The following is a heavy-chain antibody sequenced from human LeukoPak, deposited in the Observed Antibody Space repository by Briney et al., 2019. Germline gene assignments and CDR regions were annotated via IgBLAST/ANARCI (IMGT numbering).Heavy chain of an antibody. CDR2: IIPIFGTA. CDR3: ARVGEEMATIYSYYFDY. D-gene: IGHD5-24*01. CDR1: GGTFSSYA. Sequence: ASVKVSCKASGGTFSSYAISWVRQAPGQGLEWMGGIIPIFGTANYAQKFQGRVTITADESTSTAYMELSSLRSEDTAVYYCARVGEEMATIYSYYFDYWGQGTLVTVSS. J-gene: IGHJ4*02. V-gene: IGHV1-69*13.